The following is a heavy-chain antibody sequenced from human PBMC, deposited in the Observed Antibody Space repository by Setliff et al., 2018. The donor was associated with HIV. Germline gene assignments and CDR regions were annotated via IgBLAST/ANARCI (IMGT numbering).Heavy chain of an antibody. CDR3: ARARRDSYDRGRRNHYYMDV. CDR1: GYTLTDFY. J-gene: IGHJ6*03. Sequence: GASVKVSCKASGYTLTDFYIHWVRQAPGQGLEWMGWITPNSGGTEYAGKFQGRVTMTRDASISTAYMEPNTLKFEDTAVYYCARARRDSYDRGRRNHYYMDVWGKGTTVTVSS. D-gene: IGHD3-22*01. V-gene: IGHV1-2*02. CDR2: ITPNSGGT.